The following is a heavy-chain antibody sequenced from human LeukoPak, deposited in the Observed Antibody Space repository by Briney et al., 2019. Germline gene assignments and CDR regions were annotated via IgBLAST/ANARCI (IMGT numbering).Heavy chain of an antibody. CDR3: AKRPWYYYDSSGYYDY. CDR1: GFTVSTSF. J-gene: IGHJ4*02. Sequence: GGSLRLSCAASGFTVSTSFMSWVRQAPGKGLEWVSVIYSGGSTYYADSVKGRFTISRDNSKNTLYLQMNSLRAEGTAVYYCAKRPWYYYDSSGYYDYWGQGTLVTVSS. CDR2: IYSGGST. V-gene: IGHV3-53*01. D-gene: IGHD3-22*01.